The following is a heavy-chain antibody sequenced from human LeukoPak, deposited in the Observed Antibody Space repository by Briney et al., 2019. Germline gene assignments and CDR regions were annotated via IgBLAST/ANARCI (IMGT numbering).Heavy chain of an antibody. J-gene: IGHJ4*02. V-gene: IGHV3-74*01. D-gene: IGHD5-24*01. CDR1: AFFFDRQW. CDR3: TTGRRRIPYNPSDY. Sequence: GGSLRPSCVVAAFFFDRQWKHWDRQAPGKGLVWVAHINSDGSNTNYADSVKGRFTISRDNAKKRLYLQMNSLGAEDTAVYYFTTGRRRIPYNPSDYWGQGTLVTVSS. CDR2: INSDGSNT.